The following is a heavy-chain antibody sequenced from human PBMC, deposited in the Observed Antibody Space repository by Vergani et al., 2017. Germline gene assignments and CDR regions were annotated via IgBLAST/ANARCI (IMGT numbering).Heavy chain of an antibody. CDR2: ISGSGGST. CDR3: AKDDAAAGTRDP. Sequence: EVQLVESGGGLVKPGGSLRLSCAASGFTFSSYAMSWVRQAPGKGLEWVSGISGSGGSTYYAESVKGRFTISRDNSKNTLYLQMNSLRAEDTAVYYCAKDDAAAGTRDPWGQGTLVTVSS. D-gene: IGHD6-13*01. V-gene: IGHV3-23*04. J-gene: IGHJ5*02. CDR1: GFTFSSYA.